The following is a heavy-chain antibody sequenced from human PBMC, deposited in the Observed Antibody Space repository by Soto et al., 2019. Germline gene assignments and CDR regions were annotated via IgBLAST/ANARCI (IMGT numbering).Heavy chain of an antibody. CDR2: IYYSGST. CDR3: ARANTAMVTGYYFDY. D-gene: IGHD5-18*01. Sequence: PSETLSLTCTVSGGSISSYYWSWIRQPPGKGLEWIGYIYYSGSTNYNPSLKSRVTISVDTSKNQFSLKLSSVTAADTAVYYCARANTAMVTGYYFDYWGQGTLVTVS. CDR1: GGSISSYY. J-gene: IGHJ4*02. V-gene: IGHV4-59*01.